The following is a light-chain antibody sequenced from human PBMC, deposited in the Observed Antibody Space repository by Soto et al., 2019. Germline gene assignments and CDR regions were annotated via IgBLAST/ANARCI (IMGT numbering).Light chain of an antibody. J-gene: IGKJ2*01. V-gene: IGKV3-20*01. CDR3: QQYVTSPRS. CDR1: QSVSGNY. Sequence: ENVLTQSPGTLSLSPGERATLSCRASQSVSGNYVAWYQQKPGQAPRLLIHGASSRATGIPDRFGGSGYATDVALTISGLEPDDFAVYYCQQYVTSPRSFGQGTKLEIK. CDR2: GAS.